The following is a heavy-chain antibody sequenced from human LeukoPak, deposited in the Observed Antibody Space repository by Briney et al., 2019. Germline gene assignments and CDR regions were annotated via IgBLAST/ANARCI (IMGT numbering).Heavy chain of an antibody. V-gene: IGHV1-2*02. D-gene: IGHD3-10*01. CDR1: GYTFTSYG. CDR3: ARSIRGAPRGIDY. Sequence: GASVKVSCKASGYTFTSYGISWVRQAPGQGLEWMGWINPNSGGTNYAQKFQGRVTMTRDTSISTAYMELSRLRSDDTAVYYCARSIRGAPRGIDYWGQGTLVTVSS. J-gene: IGHJ4*02. CDR2: INPNSGGT.